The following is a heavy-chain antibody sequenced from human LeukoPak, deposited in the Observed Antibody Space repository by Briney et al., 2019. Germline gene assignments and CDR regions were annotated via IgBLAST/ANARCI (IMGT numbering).Heavy chain of an antibody. V-gene: IGHV4-34*01. J-gene: IGHJ4*02. D-gene: IGHD3-10*01. CDR1: GGSFSGYY. CDR3: ARGRRYYYGSGGIEDY. CDR2: INHSGST. Sequence: SETLSLTCAVYGGSFSGYYWSWIRQPPGKGLGWIGEINHSGSTNYNPSLKSRVTISVDTSKNQFSLKLSSVTAADTAVYYCARGRRYYYGSGGIEDYWGQGTLVTVSS.